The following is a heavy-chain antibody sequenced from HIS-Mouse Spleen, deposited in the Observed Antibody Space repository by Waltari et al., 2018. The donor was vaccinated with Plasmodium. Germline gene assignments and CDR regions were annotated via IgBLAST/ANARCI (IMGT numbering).Heavy chain of an antibody. D-gene: IGHD2-2*01. CDR3: ATSWYWYFDL. V-gene: IGHV3-7*01. CDR2: IKQDGSEK. J-gene: IGHJ2*01. CDR1: GLTFSSYW. Sequence: EVQLVESGGGLVQPGGSLRLSCAASGLTFSSYWMSWVRQAPGKGLEWMANIKQDGSEKYYVDSVKGRFTISRDNAKNSLYLQMNSLRAEDTAVYYCATSWYWYFDLWGRGTLVTVSS.